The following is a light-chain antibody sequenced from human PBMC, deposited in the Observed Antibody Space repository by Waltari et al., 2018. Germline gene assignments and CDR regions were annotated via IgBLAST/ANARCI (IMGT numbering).Light chain of an antibody. CDR2: DVS. CDR1: RGDLGRYNF. Sequence: QSALTQPASVSGSPGQSITISCTGSRGDLGRYNFLSWYQKEPGRAPKLIVYDVSQRPSGVSNRFSGSKSGNTASLTISGLQAEDEADYYCSSYTTTSSWVFGGGTKLTVL. CDR3: SSYTTTSSWV. J-gene: IGLJ3*02. V-gene: IGLV2-14*01.